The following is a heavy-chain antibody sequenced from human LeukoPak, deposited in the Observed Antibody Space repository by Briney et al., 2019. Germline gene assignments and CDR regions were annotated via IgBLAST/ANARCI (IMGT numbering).Heavy chain of an antibody. CDR2: IWYDGSNK. CDR1: GFTFSRYW. CDR3: ARASTTVTSSYYYYGMDV. V-gene: IGHV3-33*07. J-gene: IGHJ6*02. Sequence: GGSLRLSCAASGFTFSRYWMSWVRQAPGKGLEWVAVIWYDGSNKYYADSVKGRFTISRDNSKNTLYLQMNSLRAEDTAVYYCARASTTVTSSYYYYGMDVWGQGTTVTVSS. D-gene: IGHD4-17*01.